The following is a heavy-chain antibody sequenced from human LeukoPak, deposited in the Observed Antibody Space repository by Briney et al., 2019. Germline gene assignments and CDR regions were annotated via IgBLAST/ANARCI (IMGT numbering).Heavy chain of an antibody. Sequence: GGSLRLSCAASGFTVSSNYMSWVRQAPGKGLEWVSAISGSGGSTYYADSVKGRFTISRDNSKNTLYLQMNSLRAEDTAVYYCAKDRFSGSYANWFDPWGQGTLVTVSS. CDR3: AKDRFSGSYANWFDP. CDR1: GFTVSSNY. D-gene: IGHD1-26*01. J-gene: IGHJ5*02. CDR2: ISGSGGST. V-gene: IGHV3-23*01.